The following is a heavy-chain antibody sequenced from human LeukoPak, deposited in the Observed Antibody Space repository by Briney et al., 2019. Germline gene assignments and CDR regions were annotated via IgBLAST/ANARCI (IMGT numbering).Heavy chain of an antibody. J-gene: IGHJ5*02. CDR2: IYPGASDT. CDR3: ARQASWLYDSGTNWFDP. D-gene: IGHD3-10*01. CDR1: GYSFTSYW. Sequence: GESLKISCKGSGYSFTSYWIGWVRQMPGKGLEWMGIIYPGASDTRYSPSFQGQVTISADKSINTAYLQWSSLKASDTAVYYCARQASWLYDSGTNWFDPWGQGTLVTVSS. V-gene: IGHV5-51*01.